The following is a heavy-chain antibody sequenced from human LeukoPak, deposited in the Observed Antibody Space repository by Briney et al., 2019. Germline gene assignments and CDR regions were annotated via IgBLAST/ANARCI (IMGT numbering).Heavy chain of an antibody. CDR1: GFTFSSYW. CDR3: ARAGYGDPHFDL. V-gene: IGHV3-74*01. J-gene: IGHJ4*02. Sequence: GSLRLSCAASGFTFSSYWMHWVRQAPGKGLVWVSRINSDGSSTSYADSVKGRFTISRDNSKNTLYLQMNSLRAEDTAAYYCARAGYGDPHFDLWGQGTLVTVSS. CDR2: INSDGSST. D-gene: IGHD4-17*01.